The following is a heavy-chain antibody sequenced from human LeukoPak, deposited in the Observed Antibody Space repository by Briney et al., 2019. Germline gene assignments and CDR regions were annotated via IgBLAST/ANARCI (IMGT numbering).Heavy chain of an antibody. V-gene: IGHV3-30*04. CDR3: ARALVPEGYSGYDGFDY. Sequence: GGSLRLSCAASGFTFSSYHMNWVRQAPGKGLEWVALISSDGSKDYYADSVKGRFTISRDNSKNTLHLQMNSVRTEDTAVYYCARALVPEGYSGYDGFDYWGQGTLVTVSS. D-gene: IGHD5-12*01. J-gene: IGHJ4*02. CDR1: GFTFSSYH. CDR2: ISSDGSKD.